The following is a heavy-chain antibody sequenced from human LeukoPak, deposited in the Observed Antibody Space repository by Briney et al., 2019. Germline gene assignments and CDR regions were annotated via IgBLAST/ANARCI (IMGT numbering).Heavy chain of an antibody. J-gene: IGHJ4*02. V-gene: IGHV1-18*01. CDR1: GYIFINYG. CDR3: ARVRSGSEDVGDF. Sequence: ASVNVSCKTSGYIFINYGFNWVRQAPGQGLEWMGWISAKTGNTNYALKHQGRVTLTTDASTNTAYMEVRRLTSDGTAIYYCARVRSGSEDVGDFWGQGTLVTVSS. D-gene: IGHD1-26*01. CDR2: ISAKTGNT.